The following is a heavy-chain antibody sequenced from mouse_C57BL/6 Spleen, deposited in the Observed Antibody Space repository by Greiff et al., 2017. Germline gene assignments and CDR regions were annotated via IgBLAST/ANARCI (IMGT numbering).Heavy chain of an antibody. D-gene: IGHD2-3*01. CDR1: GYTFTRYW. Sequence: QVQLQQPGAELVKPGASVKLSCKASGYTFTRYWMHWVKQRPGQGLAWIGMIHPNSGSTNYNEKFKSKATLTVDKSSSTAYMQLSSLTSEDSAVYYCARNDGYYGYFDVWGTGTTVTVSS. CDR2: IHPNSGST. CDR3: ARNDGYYGYFDV. V-gene: IGHV1-64*01. J-gene: IGHJ1*03.